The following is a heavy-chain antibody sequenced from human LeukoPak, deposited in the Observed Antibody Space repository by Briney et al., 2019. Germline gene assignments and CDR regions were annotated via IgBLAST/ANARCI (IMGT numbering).Heavy chain of an antibody. D-gene: IGHD2-15*01. V-gene: IGHV4-59*01. Sequence: SETLSLTCTVPGGSISNYYWSWIRQPPGKGLEWIGYIYYSGSTNHNPSLKSRVTISVDTSKNQVSLKLSSVTAADTAVYYCARVRKYCSGGSCYYFDYWGQGVLVTVSS. CDR1: GGSISNYY. CDR3: ARVRKYCSGGSCYYFDY. J-gene: IGHJ4*02. CDR2: IYYSGST.